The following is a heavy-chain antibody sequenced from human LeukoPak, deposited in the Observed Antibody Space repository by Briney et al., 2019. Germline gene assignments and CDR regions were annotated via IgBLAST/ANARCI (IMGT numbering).Heavy chain of an antibody. CDR3: ARGIGYFDWSEPDY. J-gene: IGHJ4*02. CDR1: GYTFTCYD. V-gene: IGHV1-8*01. CDR2: MNPNSGNT. Sequence: ASVKVSCKASGYTFTCYDINWVRQATGQGLEWMGWMNPNSGNTGYAQKFQGRVTMTRNTSISTAYMELSSLRSEDTAVYYCARGIGYFDWSEPDYWGQGTLVTVSS. D-gene: IGHD3-9*01.